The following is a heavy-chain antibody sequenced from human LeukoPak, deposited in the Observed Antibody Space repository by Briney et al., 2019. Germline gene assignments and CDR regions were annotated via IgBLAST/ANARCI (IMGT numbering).Heavy chain of an antibody. CDR3: ARGLYSGSYPISYD. D-gene: IGHD1-26*01. CDR2: IIPIFGTA. Sequence: GASVKVSCKASGGTFSSYAISWVRQAPGQGLEWMGGIIPIFGTANYAQKFQGRVTITADESTSTAYMELSSLRSEDTAVYYCARGLYSGSYPISYDWGQGTLDTVSS. V-gene: IGHV1-69*13. J-gene: IGHJ4*02. CDR1: GGTFSSYA.